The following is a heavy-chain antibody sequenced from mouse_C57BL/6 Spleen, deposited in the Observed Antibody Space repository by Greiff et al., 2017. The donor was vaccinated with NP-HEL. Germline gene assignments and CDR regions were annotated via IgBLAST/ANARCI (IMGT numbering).Heavy chain of an antibody. D-gene: IGHD1-1*02. CDR2: IHPNSGST. CDR3: TRGGSPYFDY. V-gene: IGHV1-64*01. CDR1: GYTFTSYW. J-gene: IGHJ2*01. Sequence: QVQLQQSGAELVKPGASVTLSCKASGYTFTSYWMHWVKQRPGQGLEWIGMIHPNSGSTNYNEKFKSKATLTVDKSSSTAYMQLSSLTSEDSAVYYCTRGGSPYFDYWGQGTTLTVSS.